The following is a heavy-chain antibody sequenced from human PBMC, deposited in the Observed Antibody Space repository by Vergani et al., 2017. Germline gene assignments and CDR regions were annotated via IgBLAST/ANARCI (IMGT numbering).Heavy chain of an antibody. V-gene: IGHV3-30-3*01. CDR2: ISYDGSNK. Sequence: QVQLVESGGGVVQPGRSLRLSCAASGFTVSSYAMHWVRQAPGKGLEWVAVISYDGSNKYYADSVKGRFTISRDNSKNTLYLQMNSLIAEDTAVYYCARDRDWGDCYWYYYYYMDVWGKGTTVTVSS. J-gene: IGHJ6*03. D-gene: IGHD2-21*01. CDR1: GFTVSSYA. CDR3: ARDRDWGDCYWYYYYYMDV.